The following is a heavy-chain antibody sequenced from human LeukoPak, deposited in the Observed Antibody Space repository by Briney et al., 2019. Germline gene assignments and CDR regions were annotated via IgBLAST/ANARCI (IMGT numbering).Heavy chain of an antibody. CDR1: GFTFSSYG. CDR3: AKAKYYGDYSFFDY. Sequence: PGRSLRLSCAASGFTFSSYGMHWVRQAPGKGLEWVAVISYDGSNKYYADSVKGRFTISRDNSENTLYLQMNSLRAEDTAVYYCAKAKYYGDYSFFDYWGQGTLVTVSS. V-gene: IGHV3-30*18. D-gene: IGHD4-17*01. J-gene: IGHJ4*02. CDR2: ISYDGSNK.